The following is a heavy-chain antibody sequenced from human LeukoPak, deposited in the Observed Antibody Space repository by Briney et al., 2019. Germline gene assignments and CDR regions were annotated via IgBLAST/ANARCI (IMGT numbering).Heavy chain of an antibody. Sequence: PGGSLRLSCAASGFTFSSYGMHWVRQAPGKGLEWVAFIRYDGSNKYYADSVKGRFTISRDNSKNTLYLQMNSLRAEDTAVYYCAKDFMGNAYRYFDYWGQGTLVTVSS. CDR3: AKDFMGNAYRYFDY. J-gene: IGHJ4*02. D-gene: IGHD1-1*01. CDR2: IRYDGSNK. V-gene: IGHV3-30*02. CDR1: GFTFSSYG.